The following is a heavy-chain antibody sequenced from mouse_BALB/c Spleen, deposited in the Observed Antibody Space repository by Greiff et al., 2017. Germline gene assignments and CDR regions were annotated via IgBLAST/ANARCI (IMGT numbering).Heavy chain of an antibody. J-gene: IGHJ4*01. CDR3: ARGGPYYAMDY. CDR2: ISSGSSTI. CDR1: GFTFSSFG. V-gene: IGHV5-17*02. Sequence: VESGGGLVQPGGSRKLSCAASGFTFSSFGMHWVRQAPEKGLEWVAYISSGSSTIYYADTVKGRFTISRDNPKNTLFLQMTSLRSEDTAMYYCARGGPYYAMDYWGQGTSVTVSS.